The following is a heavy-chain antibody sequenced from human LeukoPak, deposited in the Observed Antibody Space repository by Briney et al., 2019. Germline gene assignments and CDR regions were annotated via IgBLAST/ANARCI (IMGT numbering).Heavy chain of an antibody. Sequence: GGSLRLSCAASGFTYSSFSMNWVRQAPGKGLEWVSSITSSSNYIYYANSVRGRFTISRDNAKNSLYLQMNSLRAEDTAVYYCARDLRLWGQGTLVTVSS. CDR2: ITSSSNYI. CDR1: GFTYSSFS. J-gene: IGHJ4*02. V-gene: IGHV3-21*01. CDR3: ARDLRL.